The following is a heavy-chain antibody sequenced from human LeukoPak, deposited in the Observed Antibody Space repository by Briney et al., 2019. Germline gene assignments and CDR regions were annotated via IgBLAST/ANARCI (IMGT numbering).Heavy chain of an antibody. CDR2: INHSGST. CDR3: ARGRRIAARPPFDY. J-gene: IGHJ4*02. D-gene: IGHD6-6*01. V-gene: IGHV4-34*01. CDR1: GGSFSGYY. Sequence: SETLSLTCAVYGGSFSGYYWSWIRQPPGTGLEWIGEINHSGSTNYNPSLKSRVTISVDTSNNQSSLKLSSVTAADTAVYYCARGRRIAARPPFDYWGQGTLVTVSS.